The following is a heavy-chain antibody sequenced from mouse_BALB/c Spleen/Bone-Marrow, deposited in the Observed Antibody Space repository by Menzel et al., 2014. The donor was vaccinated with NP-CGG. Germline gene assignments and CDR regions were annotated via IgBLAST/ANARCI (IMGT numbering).Heavy chain of an antibody. CDR1: GYTFTSYV. V-gene: IGHV1-14*01. CDR2: INPYNDGT. CDR3: AKGGNYRYDFDY. Sequence: VQLQQSGPELVKPGASVKMSCKASGYTFTSYVMHWVKQKPGQGLEWIGYINPYNDGTKYNEKFKGMATLTSDRPSSTAYMELSSLTSEDSAVYYCAKGGNYRYDFDYWGQGTTLTVSS. J-gene: IGHJ2*01. D-gene: IGHD2-14*01.